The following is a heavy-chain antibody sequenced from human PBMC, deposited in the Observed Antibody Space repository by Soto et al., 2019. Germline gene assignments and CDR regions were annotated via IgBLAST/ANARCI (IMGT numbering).Heavy chain of an antibody. D-gene: IGHD3-16*01. V-gene: IGHV3-21*01. CDR3: ARDWDYFDY. CDR1: GFTFSSYS. J-gene: IGHJ4*02. Sequence: EVQLVESGGGLVKPGGSLRLSCGASGFTFSSYSMNWVRQAPGKGLEWVSSISSSSSYIYYADSMKGRFTISRDNAKNSLYLQMNSLRAEDTAVYYCARDWDYFDYWGQGTLVTVSS. CDR2: ISSSSSYI.